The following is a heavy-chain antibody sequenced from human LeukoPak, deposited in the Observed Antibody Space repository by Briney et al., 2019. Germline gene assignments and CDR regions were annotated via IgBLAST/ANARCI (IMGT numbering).Heavy chain of an antibody. J-gene: IGHJ6*03. D-gene: IGHD6-19*01. CDR3: ARDGWYISYMDV. CDR2: IIPISGTA. Sequence: EASVKVPCKASGGPFSSYAVSWVRQAPGQGLEWMGGIIPISGTANYAQKFQGRVTITADKSTSTAYMELSSLRSEDTAVYYCARDGWYISYMDVWGKGTTVTVSS. CDR1: GGPFSSYA. V-gene: IGHV1-69*06.